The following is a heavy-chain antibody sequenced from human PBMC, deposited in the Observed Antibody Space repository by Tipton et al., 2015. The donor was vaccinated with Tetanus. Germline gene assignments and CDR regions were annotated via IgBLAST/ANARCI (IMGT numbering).Heavy chain of an antibody. J-gene: IGHJ3*02. CDR3: ATVGAGLRRREGPLDS. CDR2: IVPLFGSA. Sequence: QLVQSGAEVRKPGTTVRVSCTVSGFYLSNYGVSWVRQAPGHGLEWMGMIVPLFGSAYYAQKFQDRVTITADKSASTAYLDLRSLKSDDTAVYYCATVGAGLRRREGPLDSWGQGTMVTVSS. V-gene: IGHV1-69*06. D-gene: IGHD1-1*01. CDR1: GFYLSNYG.